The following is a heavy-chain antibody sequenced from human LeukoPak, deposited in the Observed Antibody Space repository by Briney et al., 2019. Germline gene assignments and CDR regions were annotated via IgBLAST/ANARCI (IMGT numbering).Heavy chain of an antibody. CDR3: AKGVPAAYFDY. V-gene: IGHV3-30*02. J-gene: IGHJ4*02. D-gene: IGHD2-2*01. CDR1: GFTFSNYG. Sequence: TGGSLRLSCAASGFTFSNYGMHWVRQAPGKGLEWVAFVRYNESTKFYADSVKGRFTISRDNSKTTLYLQMNSLRADDTAVYYCAKGVPAAYFDYWGQGTLVTVSS. CDR2: VRYNESTK.